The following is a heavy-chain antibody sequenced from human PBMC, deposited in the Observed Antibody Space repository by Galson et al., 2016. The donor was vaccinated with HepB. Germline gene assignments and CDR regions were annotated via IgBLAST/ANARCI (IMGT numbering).Heavy chain of an antibody. D-gene: IGHD4-17*01. CDR1: GFSFSDQW. CDR3: ARVGVTTDY. J-gene: IGHJ4*02. V-gene: IGHV3-7*01. CDR2: IKHDGSEK. Sequence: SLRLSCAASGFSFSDQWMSWVRQAPGKGLEWVANIKHDGSEKHYVDSVKGRFTIFRDNAENSLYLQMNSLRVEDTAVYYCARVGVTTDYWGQGTLVTVSS.